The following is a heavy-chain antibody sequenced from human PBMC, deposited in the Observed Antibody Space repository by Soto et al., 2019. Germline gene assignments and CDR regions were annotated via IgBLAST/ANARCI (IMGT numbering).Heavy chain of an antibody. J-gene: IGHJ4*02. CDR1: GGSISGYY. Sequence: SETLSLTCTVSGGSISGYYWSWIRQPPGKGLEWIGEINHSGSTNYNPSLKSRVTISVDTSKNQFSLKLSSVTAADTAVYYCARARIAARLPYYFDYWGQGTLVTVSS. D-gene: IGHD6-6*01. CDR3: ARARIAARLPYYFDY. CDR2: INHSGST. V-gene: IGHV4-34*01.